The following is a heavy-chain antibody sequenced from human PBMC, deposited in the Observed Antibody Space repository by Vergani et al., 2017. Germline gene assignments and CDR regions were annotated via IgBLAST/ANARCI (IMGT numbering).Heavy chain of an antibody. CDR2: IYSGGST. CDR3: AKDPSIAAAGMGDY. Sequence: EVQLVESGGGLVQPGGSLRLSCAASGFTVSSNYMSWVRQAPGKGLEWVSVIYSGGSTYYADSVKGRFTIARDNSKNTLYLQMNSLRAEDTAVYYCAKDPSIAAAGMGDYWGQGTLVTVSS. D-gene: IGHD6-13*01. J-gene: IGHJ4*02. CDR1: GFTVSSNY. V-gene: IGHV3-66*01.